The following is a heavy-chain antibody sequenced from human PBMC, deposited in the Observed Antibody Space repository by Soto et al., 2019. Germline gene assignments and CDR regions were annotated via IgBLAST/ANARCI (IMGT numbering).Heavy chain of an antibody. CDR3: VRPGRNKWELPDWFDP. V-gene: IGHV4-39*01. J-gene: IGHJ5*02. CDR1: GGSISSSSYY. D-gene: IGHD1-26*01. CDR2: IYYSGST. Sequence: SETLSLTCTVSGGSISSSSYYWGWIRQPPGKGLEWIGSIYYSGSTYYNPSLKSRVTISVDTSKNQFSLKLSSVTAADTAVYYCVRPGRNKWELPDWFDPWGQGTLVTVS.